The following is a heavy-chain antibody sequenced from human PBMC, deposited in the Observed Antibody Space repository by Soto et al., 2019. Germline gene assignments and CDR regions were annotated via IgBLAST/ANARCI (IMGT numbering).Heavy chain of an antibody. Sequence: ASVKVSCKASGYTFTGYYMHWVRQAPGQGLEWMGWINPNSGGTNYAQKFQGRVTMTRDTSISTAYMELSRLRSDDTAVYYCARAPDLIVLMVYATECWFHPWGQGTLVTVSS. D-gene: IGHD2-8*01. V-gene: IGHV1-2*02. CDR3: ARAPDLIVLMVYATECWFHP. CDR1: GYTFTGYY. J-gene: IGHJ5*02. CDR2: INPNSGGT.